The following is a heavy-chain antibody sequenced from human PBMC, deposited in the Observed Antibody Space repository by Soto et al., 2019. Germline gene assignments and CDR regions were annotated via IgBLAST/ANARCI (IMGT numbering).Heavy chain of an antibody. CDR3: ARDRMYSSSWFS. V-gene: IGHV3-33*01. J-gene: IGHJ5*02. Sequence: QVQLVESGGGVVQPGRSLRLSCAASGFTFSSYGMHWVRQAPGTGLEWVAVIWYDGSNKYYADSVKGRFTISRDNSKNTLYLQMTSRRAEDTAVYYWARDRMYSSSWFSWGQGTLVTVSS. CDR2: IWYDGSNK. D-gene: IGHD6-13*01. CDR1: GFTFSSYG.